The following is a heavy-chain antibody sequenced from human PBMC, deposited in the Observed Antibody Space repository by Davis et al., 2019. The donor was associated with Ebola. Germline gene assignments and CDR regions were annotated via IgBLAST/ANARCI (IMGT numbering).Heavy chain of an antibody. D-gene: IGHD6-6*01. J-gene: IGHJ4*02. CDR2: IIPIFGTA. CDR1: GGTFSSNA. V-gene: IGHV1-69*06. Sequence: SVKVSCKASGGTFSSNAISWVRQAPGQGLEWMGGIIPIFGTANYAQKFQGRVTITADKSTSTAYMELRSLRSDDTAVYYCAREIAARPIDYWGQGTLVTVSS. CDR3: AREIAARPIDY.